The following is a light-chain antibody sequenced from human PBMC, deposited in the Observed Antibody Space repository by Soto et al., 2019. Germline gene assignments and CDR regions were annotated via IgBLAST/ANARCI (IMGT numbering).Light chain of an antibody. CDR1: QSVSTK. J-gene: IGKJ1*01. V-gene: IGKV3-15*01. Sequence: EMVMTQSPATLSVSLGERATLSCRASQSVSTKLVWYQQKPGPATRLLIYGASTRATGIPARFSGSGSGTEFPLTISSLQSQDFAVYYCQQHDQGWTFGQGTKVEIK. CDR2: GAS. CDR3: QQHDQGWT.